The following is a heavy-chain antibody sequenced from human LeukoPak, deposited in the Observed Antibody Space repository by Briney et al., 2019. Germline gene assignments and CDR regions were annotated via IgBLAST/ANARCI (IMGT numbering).Heavy chain of an antibody. CDR3: ARDIVVVVAATRARDAFDI. D-gene: IGHD2-15*01. V-gene: IGHV4-39*07. Sequence: SETLSLTCTVSGGSISSSSYYWGWVRQPPGKGLEWIGSIYYSGSTHYNPSLKSRVTISVDTSKNQFSLKLGSVTAADTAVYYCARDIVVVVAATRARDAFDIWGQGTMVTVSS. CDR1: GGSISSSSYY. J-gene: IGHJ3*02. CDR2: IYYSGST.